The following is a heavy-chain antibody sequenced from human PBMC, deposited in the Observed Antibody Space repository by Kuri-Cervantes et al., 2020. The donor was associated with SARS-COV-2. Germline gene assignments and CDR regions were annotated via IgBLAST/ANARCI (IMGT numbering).Heavy chain of an antibody. Sequence: SVKVSCKASGGTFSSYTISWVRQAPGQGLEWMGGISPMFGTADYAQKFQGKVTITADESTSTVYMELTSLRSDDTAVYYCAGDCSGTDCYIIIYAMSEWGQGTPVTVSS. V-gene: IGHV1-69*13. CDR1: GGTFSSYT. D-gene: IGHD2-2*01. CDR3: AGDCSGTDCYIIIYAMSE. CDR2: ISPMFGTA. J-gene: IGHJ4*02.